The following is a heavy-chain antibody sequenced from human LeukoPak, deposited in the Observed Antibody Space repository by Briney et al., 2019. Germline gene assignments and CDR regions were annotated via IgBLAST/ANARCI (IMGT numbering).Heavy chain of an antibody. V-gene: IGHV4-59*12. Sequence: SETLSLTCTVSGGSISSYYWSWIRQPPGKGLEWIGYIYYSGSTNYNPSLKSRVTISVDTSKNQFSLKLSSVTAADTAVYYCARDPGDDSSSWYGDKGFDPWGQGTLVTVSS. CDR2: IYYSGST. D-gene: IGHD6-13*01. J-gene: IGHJ5*02. CDR3: ARDPGDDSSSWYGDKGFDP. CDR1: GGSISSYY.